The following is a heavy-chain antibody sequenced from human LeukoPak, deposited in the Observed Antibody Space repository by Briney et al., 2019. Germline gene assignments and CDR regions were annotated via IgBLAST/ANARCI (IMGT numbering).Heavy chain of an antibody. J-gene: IGHJ4*02. Sequence: PGASVKVSCKASGYTFTSYDINWVRQATGQGLEWMGWMDPNSGNTGYAQKFQGRVTMTEDTSTDTAYMELSSLRSEDTAVYYCATVDSSSWPYYWGQGTLVTVSS. CDR3: ATVDSSSWPYY. CDR2: MDPNSGNT. D-gene: IGHD6-13*01. V-gene: IGHV1-8*01. CDR1: GYTFTSYD.